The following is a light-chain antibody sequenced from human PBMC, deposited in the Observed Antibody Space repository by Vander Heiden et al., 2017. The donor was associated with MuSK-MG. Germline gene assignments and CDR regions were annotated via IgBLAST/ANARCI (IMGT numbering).Light chain of an antibody. V-gene: IGLV1-40*01. J-gene: IGLJ2*01. Sequence: QSVLTQPPSVSGAPGQRVTISCTGSSSTIGAGYDVHWYQQRPGTAPNLLVYVNSKRPSGVPDRFSGSTSGTSATLAITALQAEDEADDYCQSSDSSMSGFVVFGGGTKLTVL. CDR2: VNS. CDR1: SSTIGAGYD. CDR3: QSSDSSMSGFVV.